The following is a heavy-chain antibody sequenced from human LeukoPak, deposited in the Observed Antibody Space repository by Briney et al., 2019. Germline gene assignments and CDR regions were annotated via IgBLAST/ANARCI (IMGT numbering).Heavy chain of an antibody. V-gene: IGHV3-21*01. Sequence: KSGGSLRLSCAASGFTFSSYSMNWVRQAPGKGLEWVSSISSSSSYIYYADSVKGRFTISRDNAKNSLYPQMNSLRAEDTAVYYCARVSGATSTFDYWGQGTLVTVSS. CDR1: GFTFSSYS. D-gene: IGHD1-26*01. J-gene: IGHJ4*02. CDR3: ARVSGATSTFDY. CDR2: ISSSSSYI.